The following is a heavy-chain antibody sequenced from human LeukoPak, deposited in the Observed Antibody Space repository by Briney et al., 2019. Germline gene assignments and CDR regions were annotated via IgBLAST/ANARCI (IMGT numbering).Heavy chain of an antibody. J-gene: IGHJ3*02. D-gene: IGHD2-15*01. CDR2: ISSSGSTI. V-gene: IGHV3-48*03. CDR1: GFTFSSYE. CDR3: ARMVAAFDI. Sequence: GGSLRLSCAASGFTFSSYEMNWFRQAQGKGLEWVSYISSSGSTIYYADSVKGRFTISRDNAKNSLYLQMNSLRAEDTAVYYCARMVAAFDIWGQGTKVTVSS.